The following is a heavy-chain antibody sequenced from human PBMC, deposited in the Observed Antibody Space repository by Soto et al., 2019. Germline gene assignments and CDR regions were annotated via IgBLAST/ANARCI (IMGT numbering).Heavy chain of an antibody. CDR3: ARTNTYCSCTSCYPPQGALAI. CDR2: INAGNGNT. J-gene: IGHJ3*02. V-gene: IGHV1-3*01. D-gene: IGHD2-2*01. CDR1: GYTFTSYA. Sequence: AAVKVSCKASGYTFTSYAMHWVRQAPGQRLEWMGWINAGNGNTKYSQKFRGRVTITRDTSASTAYMELSSLRSEDTAVYYCARTNTYCSCTSCYPPQGALAIPGQGTMDPVSS.